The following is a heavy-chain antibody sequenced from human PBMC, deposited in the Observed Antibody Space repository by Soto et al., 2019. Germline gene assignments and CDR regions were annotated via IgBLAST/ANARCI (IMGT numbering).Heavy chain of an antibody. Sequence: EVQLVESGGGLVQPGRSLRLSCAASGFTFSNYAMHWVRQAPGKGLEWVSLITWNSGSLSYPDSVKGRFTISRDNAKNSLYLDMNSLRPEDTALYYCAKSFGSGSYPFDSWGQGTLFTGSS. CDR1: GFTFSNYA. D-gene: IGHD3-10*01. CDR3: AKSFGSGSYPFDS. CDR2: ITWNSGSL. V-gene: IGHV3-9*01. J-gene: IGHJ4*02.